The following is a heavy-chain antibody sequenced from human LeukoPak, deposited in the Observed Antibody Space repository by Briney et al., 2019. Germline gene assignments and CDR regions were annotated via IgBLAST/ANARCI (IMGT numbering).Heavy chain of an antibody. CDR2: IKQDGSEK. V-gene: IGHV3-7*03. D-gene: IGHD2-15*01. Sequence: GGSLRLSCAASGFTFSSYWMSWVRQAPGKGLEWVANIKQDGSEKYYVDSVKGRFTISRDNAKNSLYLQMNSLRAEDTAVYYCARYCSGGSCYSDAFDIWGQGTMVTVSS. CDR1: GFTFSSYW. CDR3: ARYCSGGSCYSDAFDI. J-gene: IGHJ3*02.